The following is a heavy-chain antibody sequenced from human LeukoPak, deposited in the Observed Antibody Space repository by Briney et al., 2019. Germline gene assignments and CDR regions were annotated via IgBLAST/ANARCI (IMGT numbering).Heavy chain of an antibody. J-gene: IGHJ4*02. D-gene: IGHD3/OR15-3a*01. CDR2: INPSGGTT. CDR3: ARGGTWTIYSFDY. V-gene: IGHV1-46*01. CDR1: GYTFTSYY. Sequence: ASVEVSCKASGYTFTSYYMHWVRQAPGQGLEWMGIINPSGGTTTYAQNFQGRVTMTRDTSTSTVYMELSSLRSEDTAVYFCARGGTWTIYSFDYWGQGTLVTVSS.